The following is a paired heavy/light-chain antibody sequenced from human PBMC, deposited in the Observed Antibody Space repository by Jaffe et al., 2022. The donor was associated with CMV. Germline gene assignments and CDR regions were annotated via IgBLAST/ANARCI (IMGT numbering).Heavy chain of an antibody. CDR3: AKDIVRGVSYYYGMDV. D-gene: IGHD3-10*01. Sequence: EVQLVESGGGLVQPGRSLRLSCAASGFTFDDNAMHWVRQAPGKGLEWVSGISWNSGSIGYADSVKGRFTISRDNAKNSLYLQMNSLTTEDTALYYCAKDIVRGVSYYYGMDVWGQGTAVTVSS. J-gene: IGHJ6*02. CDR2: ISWNSGSI. V-gene: IGHV3-9*01. CDR1: GFTFDDNA.
Light chain of an antibody. CDR1: SSNIGRSNL. CDR2: EVS. CDR3: CSYATSGTFV. Sequence: QSALTQPASVSGSPGQSITISCAGTSSNIGRSNLVSWYQQHPGKAPKLMIYEVSKRPSGVSNRFSGSKSGNTASLTISGLQAEDEADYYCCSYATSGTFVFGTGTKVTVL. V-gene: IGLV2-23*02. J-gene: IGLJ1*01.